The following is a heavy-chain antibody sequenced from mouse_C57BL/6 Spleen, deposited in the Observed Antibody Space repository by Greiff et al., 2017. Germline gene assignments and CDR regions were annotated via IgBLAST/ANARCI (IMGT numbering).Heavy chain of an antibody. J-gene: IGHJ3*01. D-gene: IGHD1-1*01. CDR3: AREDVSSSWFAY. CDR1: GYTFTSYW. Sequence: QVQLQQPGAELVRPGTSVKLSCKASGYTFTSYWMHWVKQRPGQGLEWIGVIDPSDSYTNYNQKFKGKATLTVDTSSSTAYMQLSSLTSEDSAVYCCAREDVSSSWFAYWGQGTLVTVSA. V-gene: IGHV1-59*01. CDR2: IDPSDSYT.